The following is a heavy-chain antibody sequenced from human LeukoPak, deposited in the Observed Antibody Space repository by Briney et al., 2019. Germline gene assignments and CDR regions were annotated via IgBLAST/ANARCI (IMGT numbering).Heavy chain of an antibody. CDR1: GFTFSSYG. J-gene: IGHJ4*02. Sequence: GGSLRLSCAASGFTFSSYGVNWVRQAPGKGLEWVSYISSSSSTIYYADSVKGRFTISRDNAKNSLYLQMNSLRDEDTAVHYCERSYGGYTDSWGQGTLVTVSS. V-gene: IGHV3-48*02. D-gene: IGHD5-12*01. CDR2: ISSSSSTI. CDR3: ERSYGGYTDS.